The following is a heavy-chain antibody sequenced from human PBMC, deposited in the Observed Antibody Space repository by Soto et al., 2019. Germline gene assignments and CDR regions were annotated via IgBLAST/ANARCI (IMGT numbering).Heavy chain of an antibody. CDR2: ISAYNGTT. V-gene: IGHV1-18*01. CDR1: GYTFPSYG. CDR3: ARVLPTIVEHVGVWSGYFWSNMNWYFEL. D-gene: IGHD3-3*01. J-gene: IGHJ2*01. Sequence: QVQLVQSGAEVKKPGASVKVSCKASGYTFPSYGISWVRPAPGQGLEWLGWISAYNGTTNYAQKLQGRVTMTTDTSTSTAYMELRSLRSDDTAVDYWARVLPTIVEHVGVWSGYFWSNMNWYFELWGRGTLVTVSS.